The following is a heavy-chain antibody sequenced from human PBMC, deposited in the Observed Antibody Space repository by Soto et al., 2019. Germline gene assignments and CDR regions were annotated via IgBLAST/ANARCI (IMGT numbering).Heavy chain of an antibody. J-gene: IGHJ5*01. D-gene: IGHD2-15*01. CDR2: MYYSGGA. CDR1: GVSIHNSHSF. V-gene: IGHV4-39*01. Sequence: SQTLSLTCAVSGVSIHNSHSFWGWIRQPPGKGLEFIGSMYYSGGANYNPSLKSRVTISLDTSKNQFSLTVNSVTAADTAIYYCGRVVEGATRHTDFDSWGQGTLVTVSS. CDR3: GRVVEGATRHTDFDS.